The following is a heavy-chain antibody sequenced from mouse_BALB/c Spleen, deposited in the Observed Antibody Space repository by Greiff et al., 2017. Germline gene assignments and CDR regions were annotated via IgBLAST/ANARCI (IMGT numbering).Heavy chain of an antibody. CDR2: ISDGGSYT. J-gene: IGHJ1*01. CDR1: GFTFSDYY. Sequence: EVQLVESGGGLVKPGGSLKLSCAASGFTFSDYYMYWVRQTPEKRLEWVATISDGGSYTYYPDSVKGRFTISRDNAKNNLYLQMSSLKSEDTAMYYCARVTEGYFDVWGAGTTVTVSS. CDR3: ARVTEGYFDV. V-gene: IGHV5-4*02.